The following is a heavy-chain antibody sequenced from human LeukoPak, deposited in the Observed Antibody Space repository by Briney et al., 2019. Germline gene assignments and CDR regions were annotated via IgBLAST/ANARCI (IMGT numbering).Heavy chain of an antibody. V-gene: IGHV3-21*01. CDR1: GFTFSSYS. CDR2: ISSSSNYV. Sequence: GGSLRLSCAASGFTFSSYSMNWVRQAPGKGLEWVSSISSSSNYVFYADSVKGRVTISRDNAKNSLYLQINSLRAEDTAVYYCARDPRGAAGTYGMDVWGQGTTVTVSS. D-gene: IGHD6-13*01. CDR3: ARDPRGAAGTYGMDV. J-gene: IGHJ6*02.